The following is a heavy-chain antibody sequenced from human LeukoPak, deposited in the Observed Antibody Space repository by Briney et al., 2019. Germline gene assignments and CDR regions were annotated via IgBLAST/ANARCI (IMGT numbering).Heavy chain of an antibody. CDR3: ATVLGVVVVAAPLSY. Sequence: GASVKVSCKASGYTFTGYYMHWVRQAPGQGLEWMGWINPNSGGTNYAQKFQGRVTMTRDTSISTAYMELSRLRSDDTAVYYCATVLGVVVVAAPLSYWGQGTLVTVSS. J-gene: IGHJ4*02. CDR1: GYTFTGYY. V-gene: IGHV1-2*02. CDR2: INPNSGGT. D-gene: IGHD2-15*01.